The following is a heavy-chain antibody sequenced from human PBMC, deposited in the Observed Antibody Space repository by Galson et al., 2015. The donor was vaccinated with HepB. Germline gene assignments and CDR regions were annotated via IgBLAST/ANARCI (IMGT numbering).Heavy chain of an antibody. CDR2: IIPIFGTA. Sequence: SVKVSCKASGGTFSSYAISWVRQAPGQGLEWMGGIIPIFGTANYAQKFQGRVTITADESTSTAYMELSSLRSEDTAVYYCASRPSLGYYGMDVWGQGTTVTVSS. CDR1: GGTFSSYA. CDR3: ASRPSLGYYGMDV. V-gene: IGHV1-69*13. D-gene: IGHD3-3*02. J-gene: IGHJ6*02.